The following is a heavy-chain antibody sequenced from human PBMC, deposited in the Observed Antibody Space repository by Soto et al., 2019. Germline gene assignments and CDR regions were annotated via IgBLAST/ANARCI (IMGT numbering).Heavy chain of an antibody. D-gene: IGHD1-26*01. CDR2: ISYDGNTQ. CDR3: ARDLKGDTKLDY. V-gene: IGHV3-30-3*01. Sequence: QVQLVESGGGVVQPGGSLRLSCAASGFIFSNYAMQWVRQAPGKGLEWMAAISYDGNTQYYADSVRGRFTISGDNSKNPVYVEMISLRAEDTAVYYCARDLKGDTKLDYWGQGTLVTVSS. J-gene: IGHJ4*02. CDR1: GFIFSNYA.